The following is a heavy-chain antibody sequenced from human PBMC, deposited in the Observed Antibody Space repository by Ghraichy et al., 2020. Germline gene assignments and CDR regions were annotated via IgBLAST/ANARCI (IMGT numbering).Heavy chain of an antibody. CDR1: GFTFSSYW. D-gene: IGHD6-13*01. V-gene: IGHV3-7*03. Sequence: GGSLRLSCAASGFTFSSYWMSWVRQAPGKGLEWVANIKQDGSEKYYVDSVKGRFTISRDNAKNSLYLQMNSLRAEDTAVYYCARDEAYSSNWGGGLFDYWGQGTLVTVSS. CDR3: ARDEAYSSNWGGGLFDY. CDR2: IKQDGSEK. J-gene: IGHJ4*02.